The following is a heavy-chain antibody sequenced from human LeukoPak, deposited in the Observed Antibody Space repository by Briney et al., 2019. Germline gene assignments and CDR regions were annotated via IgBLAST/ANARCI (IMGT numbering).Heavy chain of an antibody. Sequence: GASVKVSCKASGYTFTGYYMHWVRQAPGQGLEWMGWINPNSGGTNYAQKFQGRVTMTRDTSISTAYMELSRLRSDDTAVYYCASRISITIFGVVPWFDPWGQGTLVTVSS. CDR3: ASRISITIFGVVPWFDP. J-gene: IGHJ5*02. CDR1: GYTFTGYY. CDR2: INPNSGGT. V-gene: IGHV1-2*02. D-gene: IGHD3-3*01.